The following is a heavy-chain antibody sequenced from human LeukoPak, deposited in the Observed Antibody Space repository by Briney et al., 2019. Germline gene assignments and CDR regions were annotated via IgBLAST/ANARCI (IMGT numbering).Heavy chain of an antibody. Sequence: GASVNVSCKASGYTFTRYYMHWVRQAPGQGLEGMGWINPNSGGTNYAQKFQGRVTMTRDTAISTVYMELSRLRSDDTAVYYCARALSSGDHLNWFDIWGQGTMVTVSS. CDR3: ARALSSGDHLNWFDI. CDR2: INPNSGGT. CDR1: GYTFTRYY. V-gene: IGHV1-2*02. D-gene: IGHD6-25*01. J-gene: IGHJ5*01.